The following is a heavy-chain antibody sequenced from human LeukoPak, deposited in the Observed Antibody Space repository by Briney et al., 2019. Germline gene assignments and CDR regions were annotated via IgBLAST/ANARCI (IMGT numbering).Heavy chain of an antibody. CDR3: AKAIQLWDY. CDR1: GFPYSSYA. D-gene: IGHD5-18*01. V-gene: IGHV3-23*01. J-gene: IGHJ4*02. CDR2: ISGSGGST. Sequence: PGGPLRLSCAASGFPYSSYAMSWLPHAPGKALEWVSAISGSGGSTYYADSVKGRFTISKDNSKNTLYLQMNSLRVEDTAVYYCAKAIQLWDYWGQGTLVTVSS.